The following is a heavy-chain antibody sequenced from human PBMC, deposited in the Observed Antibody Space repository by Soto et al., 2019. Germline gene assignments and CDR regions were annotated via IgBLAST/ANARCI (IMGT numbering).Heavy chain of an antibody. J-gene: IGHJ4*02. CDR2: ISYDGSNK. V-gene: IGHV3-30*18. D-gene: IGHD6-13*01. CDR3: AKPPGAAGTYFDY. Sequence: QVQLVESGGGVVQPGRSLRLSRAASGFTFSSYGMHWVRQAPGKGLEWVAVISYDGSNKYYADSVKGRFTISRDNSKNTLYLQMNSLRAEDTAVYYCAKPPGAAGTYFDYWGQGTLVTVSS. CDR1: GFTFSSYG.